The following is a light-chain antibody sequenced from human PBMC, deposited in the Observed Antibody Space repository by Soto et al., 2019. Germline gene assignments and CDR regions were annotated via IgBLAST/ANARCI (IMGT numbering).Light chain of an antibody. V-gene: IGLV2-14*01. CDR3: SSYTDRTTLVV. J-gene: IGLJ2*01. CDR2: EVS. CDR1: SSDVGSYNY. Sequence: QSALTQPASVSGSPGQSITISCTGTSSDVGSYNYVSWYQQHPGKAPKLMIYEVSNWSSGASSRFSGSKSGTTASLTISGLQAEDEAHYYCSSYTDRTTLVVFGGGTQLTVL.